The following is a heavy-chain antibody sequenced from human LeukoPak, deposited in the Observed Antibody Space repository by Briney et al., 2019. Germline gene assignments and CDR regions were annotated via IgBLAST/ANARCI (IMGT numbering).Heavy chain of an antibody. Sequence: SETQSLTCTVSGGSISSHYWSWIRQPPGKGLEWIGYIYYSGSTNYNPSLKSRVTISVDTSKNQFSLKLSSVTAADTAVYYCARVKSSSGGYFDYWGQGTLVTVSS. CDR1: GGSISSHY. CDR3: ARVKSSSGGYFDY. J-gene: IGHJ4*02. CDR2: IYYSGST. V-gene: IGHV4-59*11. D-gene: IGHD6-6*01.